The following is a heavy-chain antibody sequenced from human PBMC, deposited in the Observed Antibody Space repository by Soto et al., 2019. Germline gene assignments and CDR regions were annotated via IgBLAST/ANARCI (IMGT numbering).Heavy chain of an antibody. CDR3: ARAPYYYDSSGYYYRLDY. CDR2: IIPIFGTA. Sequence: SVKVSCTASGGTFSSYAISWVRQAPGQGLEWMGGIIPIFGTANYAQKFQGRVTITADESTSTAYMELSSLRSEDTAVYYCARAPYYYDSSGYYYRLDYWGQGTLVNVSS. CDR1: GGTFSSYA. J-gene: IGHJ4*02. D-gene: IGHD3-22*01. V-gene: IGHV1-69*13.